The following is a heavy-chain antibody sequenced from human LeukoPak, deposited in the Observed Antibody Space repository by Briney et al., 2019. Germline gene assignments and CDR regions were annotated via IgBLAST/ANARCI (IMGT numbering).Heavy chain of an antibody. CDR2: ISVDGSNK. Sequence: GGSLRLSCAASGFTFSSYGMRWVRQAPGRGLGWVAVISVDGSNKYYADSVKGPFTISRDNSKNTLYLQMNRLRDEDTAVYFCAKVAVTPPRDAFDIWGQGTMVTVSS. CDR1: GFTFSSYG. V-gene: IGHV3-30*18. D-gene: IGHD4-17*01. CDR3: AKVAVTPPRDAFDI. J-gene: IGHJ3*02.